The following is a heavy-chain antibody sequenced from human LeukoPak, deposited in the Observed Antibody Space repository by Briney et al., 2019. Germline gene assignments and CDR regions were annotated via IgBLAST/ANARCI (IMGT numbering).Heavy chain of an antibody. CDR1: GFTFSSYA. CDR3: AKGIAVASYYFDY. V-gene: IGHV3-23*01. D-gene: IGHD6-19*01. J-gene: IGHJ4*02. Sequence: GGSLRLSCAASGFTFSSYAMGWVRQAPGKGLEWVSDISGSGGSTYYADSVKGRFTISKDNSKNTLYLQMNSLRAEDTAVYYCAKGIAVASYYFDYWGQGTLVPVSS. CDR2: ISGSGGST.